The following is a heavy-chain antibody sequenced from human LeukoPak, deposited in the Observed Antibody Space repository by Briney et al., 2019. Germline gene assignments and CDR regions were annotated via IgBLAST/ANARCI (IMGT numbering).Heavy chain of an antibody. CDR3: AREPGRYFDWLLSGGTDY. J-gene: IGHJ4*02. V-gene: IGHV1-8*01. Sequence: ASVKVSCKASGYTFTSYDINWVRQATGQGLEWMGWMNPNSGNTGYAQKFQGRVTTTRNTSISTAYMELSSLRSEDTAVYYCAREPGRYFDWLLSGGTDYWGQGTLVTVSS. CDR2: MNPNSGNT. CDR1: GYTFTSYD. D-gene: IGHD3-9*01.